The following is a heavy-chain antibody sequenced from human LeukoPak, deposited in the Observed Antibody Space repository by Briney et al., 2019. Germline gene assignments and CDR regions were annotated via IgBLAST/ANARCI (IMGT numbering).Heavy chain of an antibody. V-gene: IGHV3-21*01. CDR2: ISSSSSYI. CDR3: ASLLYDFWSGYTQSDYGMDV. CDR1: GFTFSSYS. D-gene: IGHD3-3*01. Sequence: KAGGSLRLSCAASGFTFSSYSMNWVRQAPGKGLEWVSSISSSSSYIYYADSVKGRFTISRDNAKNPLYLQMNSLRAEDTAVYYCASLLYDFWSGYTQSDYGMDVWGQGTTVTVSS. J-gene: IGHJ6*02.